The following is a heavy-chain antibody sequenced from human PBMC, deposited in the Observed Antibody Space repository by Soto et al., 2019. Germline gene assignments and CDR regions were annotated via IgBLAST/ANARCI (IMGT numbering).Heavy chain of an antibody. Sequence: PVGSLRLSCAASGFTFNNYAMSWVRQAPGKGLEWVSGISASGSRTFYADSVKGRFTVSRDFSKNTLSLQMDSLRAEDTAVYFCGKDPNGDYVGGFEFWGPGTMVTVSS. D-gene: IGHD4-17*01. CDR2: ISASGSRT. V-gene: IGHV3-23*01. J-gene: IGHJ3*01. CDR3: GKDPNGDYVGGFEF. CDR1: GFTFNNYA.